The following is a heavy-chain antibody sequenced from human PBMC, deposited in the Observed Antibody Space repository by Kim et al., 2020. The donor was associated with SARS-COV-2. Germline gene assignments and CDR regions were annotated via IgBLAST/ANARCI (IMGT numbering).Heavy chain of an antibody. D-gene: IGHD4-17*01. Sequence: YARSGKGRFTISRDNSKNTRYLQMDSLRAEDAAVYHCAKRLAYYGLDFWGQGTPVTVS. J-gene: IGHJ6*02. V-gene: IGHV3-23*01. CDR3: AKRLAYYGLDF.